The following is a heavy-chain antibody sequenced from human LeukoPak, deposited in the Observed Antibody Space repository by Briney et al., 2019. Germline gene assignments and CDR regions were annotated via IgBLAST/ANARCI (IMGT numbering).Heavy chain of an antibody. Sequence: ASVKVSCKASGYTFTSYGISWVRQAPGQGLEWMGIINPSGGSTSYAQKFQGRVTMTRDTSTSTVYMELSSLRSEDTAVYYCARSLWFGELLRALLGYWGQGTLVTVSS. CDR3: ARSLWFGELLRALLGY. CDR1: GYTFTSYG. D-gene: IGHD3-10*01. CDR2: INPSGGST. J-gene: IGHJ4*02. V-gene: IGHV1-46*01.